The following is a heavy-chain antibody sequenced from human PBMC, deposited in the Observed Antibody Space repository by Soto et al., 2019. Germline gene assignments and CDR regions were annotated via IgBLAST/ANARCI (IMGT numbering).Heavy chain of an antibody. D-gene: IGHD1-1*01. CDR1: GGSVSSGSYY. V-gene: IGHV4-61*01. Sequence: PSETLSLTCTVSGGSVSSGSYYWSWIRQPPGKGLEWIGYIYYSGSTNYNPSLKSRVTISVDTSKNQFSLKLSSVTAADTAVYYCAIIRIENEPPPGYPDSRAQRTPVTVS. J-gene: IGHJ5*01. CDR2: IYYSGST. CDR3: AIIRIENEPPPGYPDS.